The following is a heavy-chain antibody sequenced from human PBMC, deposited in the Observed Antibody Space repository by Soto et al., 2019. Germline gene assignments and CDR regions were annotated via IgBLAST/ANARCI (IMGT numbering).Heavy chain of an antibody. CDR1: GFTFSGSA. Sequence: GGSLRLSCAASGFTFSGSAMHWVRQASGKGLEWVGRIRSKANSYATAYAASVKGRFTISRDDSKNTAYLQMNSLKTEDTAVYYCTSPRSEQLVDYWGQGTLVTVSS. J-gene: IGHJ4*02. V-gene: IGHV3-73*01. CDR3: TSPRSEQLVDY. CDR2: IRSKANSYAT. D-gene: IGHD6-6*01.